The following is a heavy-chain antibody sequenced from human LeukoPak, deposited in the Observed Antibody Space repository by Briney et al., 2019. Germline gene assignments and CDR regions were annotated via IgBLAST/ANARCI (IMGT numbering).Heavy chain of an antibody. V-gene: IGHV4-61*01. CDR1: GGSVSSGSYY. CDR2: ISYSGST. J-gene: IGHJ4*02. CDR3: ARGRGVVTDFDY. D-gene: IGHD4-23*01. Sequence: TSETLSLTCTVSGGSVSSGSYYWSWIRQPPGKGLEWIGFISYSGSTNYNPSLKSRVTISVDTSKNQFSLRPSSVTAADTAEYYCARGRGVVTDFDYWGQGTLVTVSS.